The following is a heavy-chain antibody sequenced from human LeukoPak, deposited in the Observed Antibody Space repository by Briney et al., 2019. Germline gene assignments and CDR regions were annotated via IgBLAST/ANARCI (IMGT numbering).Heavy chain of an antibody. CDR1: GGSFSGYY. Sequence: SETLSLTCAVYGGSFSGYYWSWIRQPPGKGLEWIGRIYTSGSTNYNPSLKSRVTMSVDTSKNQFSLKLSSVTAADTAVYYCARDPYYYDSSGYLVEDYWGQGTLVTVSS. V-gene: IGHV4-59*10. J-gene: IGHJ4*02. CDR3: ARDPYYYDSSGYLVEDY. CDR2: IYTSGST. D-gene: IGHD3-22*01.